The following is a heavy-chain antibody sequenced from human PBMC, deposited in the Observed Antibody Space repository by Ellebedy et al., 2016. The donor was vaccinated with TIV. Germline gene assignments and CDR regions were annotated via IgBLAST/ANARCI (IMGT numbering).Heavy chain of an antibody. D-gene: IGHD5-12*01. J-gene: IGHJ4*02. Sequence: SETLSLXCSVSHFAIRGGYYWGWIRQTPGKGLEWIGSMFHNGSTYYNPSLRSRVTMSVDTSKNQLSLKLTSVTAADTAIYYCARMTSRGFSTPAYWGQGTLVTVSS. CDR1: HFAIRGGYY. V-gene: IGHV4-38-2*02. CDR2: MFHNGST. CDR3: ARMTSRGFSTPAY.